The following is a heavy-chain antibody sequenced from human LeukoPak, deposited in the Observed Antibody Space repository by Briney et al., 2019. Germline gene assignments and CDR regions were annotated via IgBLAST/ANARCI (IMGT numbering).Heavy chain of an antibody. CDR3: ASRIAVPAGNYFDY. CDR2: MYYSGNT. Sequence: SETLSLTCTVSGGSISSYYWNWIRQPPGKELEWIGYMYYSGNTNYNPSLKSRVTMSVDTSKNQFSLKLSSVTAADTVMYYVASRIAVPAGNYFDYWGQGTLVTVSS. V-gene: IGHV4-59*01. D-gene: IGHD2-2*01. CDR1: GGSISSYY. J-gene: IGHJ4*02.